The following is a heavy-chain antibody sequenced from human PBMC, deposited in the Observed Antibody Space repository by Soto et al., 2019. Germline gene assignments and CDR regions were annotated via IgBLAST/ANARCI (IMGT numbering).Heavy chain of an antibody. CDR1: GGTFSSYA. J-gene: IGHJ5*02. D-gene: IGHD3-16*01. CDR2: IIPIFGTG. CDR3: ARSERGWFDP. V-gene: IGHV1-69*01. Sequence: QVQLVQSGAEVKKPGSSVKVSCKASGGTFSSYAISWVRQAPGQGLEWMGGIIPIFGTGNYAQKFQGRVTSTADESTSTADMELSSLRSEDTVVYYCARSERGWFDPWGQGTLVTGSS.